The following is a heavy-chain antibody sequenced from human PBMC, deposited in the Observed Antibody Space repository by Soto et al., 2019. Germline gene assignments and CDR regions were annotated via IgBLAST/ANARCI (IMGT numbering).Heavy chain of an antibody. CDR2: INPSGAGT. D-gene: IGHD3-22*01. CDR1: GYTFTTYY. J-gene: IGHJ3*01. V-gene: IGHV1-46*03. CDR3: TTQRYYYDSSGYHFDV. Sequence: ASVKVSCKASGYTFTTYYMHWVRQAPGQGLEWLGLINPSGAGTNYAQKFQDRLAMTTDTSTSTVYMELSSLRSEDTAMYYCTTQRYYYDSSGYHFDVWGQGTLVTVSS.